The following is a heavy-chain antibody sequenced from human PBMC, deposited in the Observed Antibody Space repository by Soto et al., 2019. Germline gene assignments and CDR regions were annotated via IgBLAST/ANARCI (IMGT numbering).Heavy chain of an antibody. V-gene: IGHV3-7*04. Sequence: SGGSLRLSCAASGFTFSSYWMSWVRQAPGKGLEWVANIKQDGSQKWYVDSVKGRFTISRDNAKNSLYLQMNSLRAEDTAVYYCARGNYFDSRAPFSDAFNIGGQGTMATVPS. D-gene: IGHD3-22*01. CDR1: GFTFSSYW. J-gene: IGHJ3*02. CDR3: ARGNYFDSRAPFSDAFNI. CDR2: IKQDGSQK.